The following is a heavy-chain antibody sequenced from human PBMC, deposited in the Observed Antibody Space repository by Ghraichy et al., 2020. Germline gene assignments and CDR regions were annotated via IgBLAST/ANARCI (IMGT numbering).Heavy chain of an antibody. J-gene: IGHJ4*02. CDR1: GFTFRSYT. CDR3: AKEHSGYEYFYFDY. V-gene: IGHV3-23*01. Sequence: GGSLRLSCAASGFTFRSYTMSWVRQAPGKGLEWVSGISGSGSTYYAGSVKDRFTISRDNSKNTLSLQMNSLRVEDTAVYYCAKEHSGYEYFYFDYWGQGTLVTVSS. D-gene: IGHD5-12*01. CDR2: ISGSGST.